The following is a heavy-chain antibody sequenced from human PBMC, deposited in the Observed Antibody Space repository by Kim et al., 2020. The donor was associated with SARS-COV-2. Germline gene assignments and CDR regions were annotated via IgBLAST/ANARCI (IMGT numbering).Heavy chain of an antibody. CDR1: GFTFSSYW. Sequence: GGSLRLSCAASGFTFSSYWMSWVRQAPGKGLEWVANIKQDGSEKNFADSVKGRFTISRDNAKKSVYLKMNSLRAEDTAVYYCVRNYDFWSGSGDDSHYY. CDR3: VRNYDFWSGSGDDSHYY. D-gene: IGHD3-3*01. V-gene: IGHV3-7*01. J-gene: IGHJ6*03. CDR2: IKQDGSEK.